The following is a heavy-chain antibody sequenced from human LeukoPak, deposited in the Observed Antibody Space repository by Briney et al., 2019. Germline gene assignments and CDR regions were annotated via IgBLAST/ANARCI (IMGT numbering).Heavy chain of an antibody. CDR3: ARPRYNWNDDGMDV. V-gene: IGHV5-51*01. CDR2: IYPGDSDT. CDR1: GSRFTSYW. D-gene: IGHD1-1*01. Sequence: GGSLQISCQGSGSRFTSYWIGWVRPLPGKGLEWMGIIYPGDSDTRYSPSFQGQVTISADKSISTAYLQWSSLKASDTAMYYCARPRYNWNDDGMDVWGQGTTVTVSS. J-gene: IGHJ6*02.